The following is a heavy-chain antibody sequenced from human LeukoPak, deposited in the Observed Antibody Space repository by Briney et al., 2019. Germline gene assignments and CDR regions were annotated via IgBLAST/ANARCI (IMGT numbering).Heavy chain of an antibody. CDR3: ARDRSGYSDY. J-gene: IGHJ4*02. V-gene: IGHV4-34*09. D-gene: IGHD3-3*01. CDR2: IYYSGSA. CDR1: GFTFSSHS. Sequence: LRLSCAASGFTFSSHSMTWIRQPPGKGLEWIGSIYYSGSAYSNPSLQSRVTISVDTSKNQFSLKPSSVTAADTAVYYCARDRSGYSDYWGQGTLVTVSS.